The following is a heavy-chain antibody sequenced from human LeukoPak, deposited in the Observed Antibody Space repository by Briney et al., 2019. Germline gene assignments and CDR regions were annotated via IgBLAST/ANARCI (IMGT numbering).Heavy chain of an antibody. CDR3: AREPYYYGSGSFAFDI. V-gene: IGHV3-30-3*01. J-gene: IGHJ3*02. D-gene: IGHD3-10*01. CDR2: ISYDGSNK. CDR1: GFTFSSYA. Sequence: GRSLRLSCAASGFTFSSYAMHWVRQAPGKGLEWVAVISYDGSNKYYADSVKGRFTISRDNSKNTLYLQMNSLRAEDTAVYYCAREPYYYGSGSFAFDIWGQGTMVTVSS.